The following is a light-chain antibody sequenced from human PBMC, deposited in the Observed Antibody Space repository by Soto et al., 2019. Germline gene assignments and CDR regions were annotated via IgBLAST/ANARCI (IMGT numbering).Light chain of an antibody. J-gene: IGKJ2*01. CDR2: GAS. Sequence: EIVLTQSPGTLSLSPGERATLSCRASQSVSSSYLAWYQQKPGQAPRLLIYGASSRATGIPDRFSGSGSGTDFPLTISRLEPEDFAEYYCQQYGRSPRVVGNTFGQGTKLEIK. V-gene: IGKV3-20*01. CDR3: QQYGRSPRVVGNT. CDR1: QSVSSSY.